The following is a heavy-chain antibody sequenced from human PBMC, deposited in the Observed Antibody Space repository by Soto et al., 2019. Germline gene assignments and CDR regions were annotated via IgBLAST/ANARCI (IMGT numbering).Heavy chain of an antibody. D-gene: IGHD3-22*01. Sequence: PSETLSLTCAVYGGSFSGYYWSWIRQPPGKGLEWIGEINHSGSTNYNPSLKSRVSISVDTSKNQFSLQLSSVTAADTAVYYCARNSSYYYDSSGYYVFDYWGQGTLVT. CDR2: INHSGST. J-gene: IGHJ4*02. CDR3: ARNSSYYYDSSGYYVFDY. V-gene: IGHV4-34*01. CDR1: GGSFSGYY.